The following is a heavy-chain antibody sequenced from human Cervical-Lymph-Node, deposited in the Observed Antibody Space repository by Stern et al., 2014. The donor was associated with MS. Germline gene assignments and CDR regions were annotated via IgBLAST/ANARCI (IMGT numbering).Heavy chain of an antibody. CDR1: GGTFSSYA. J-gene: IGHJ6*02. D-gene: IGHD2-15*01. V-gene: IGHV1-69*01. CDR2: IIPILGAA. Sequence: VQLVQSGAEVRKPGSSVKVSCKVSGGTFSSYAIAWVRQAPGRGLEWMGAIIPILGAANYAQNFQGRVTITADESTSTAYMELSSVKSEDAAVYYCARDGGRESYFYYGMEVWGQGTTVTVSS. CDR3: ARDGGRESYFYYGMEV.